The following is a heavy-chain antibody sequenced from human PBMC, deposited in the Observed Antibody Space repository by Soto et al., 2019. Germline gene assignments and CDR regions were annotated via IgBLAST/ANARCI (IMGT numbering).Heavy chain of an antibody. D-gene: IGHD2-2*02. CDR2: ISYDGSNK. J-gene: IGHJ6*03. CDR1: GFTFSSYG. CDR3: AAPKGDCSSTSCYISLSGYMYV. Sequence: PGGSLRLSCAASGFTFSSYGMHWVRQAPGKGLEWVAVISYDGSNKYYADSVKGRFTISRDNSKNTLYLQMNSLRAEDTAVYYCAAPKGDCSSTSCYISLSGYMYVWGKGTTVTVSS. V-gene: IGHV3-30*03.